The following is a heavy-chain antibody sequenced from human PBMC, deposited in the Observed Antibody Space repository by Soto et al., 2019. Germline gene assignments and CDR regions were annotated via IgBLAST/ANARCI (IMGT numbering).Heavy chain of an antibody. Sequence: QVQLVESGGGVVQPGRSLRLSCAASGFTFSSYAMHWVRQTPDKGLQWVAVVSYHGTKTFYADSVKGRFTISRDNSKSTLFLRMNSLGPEDTAVYYCARASDHYGSGNYPQLGMDVWGQGTTVTVSS. V-gene: IGHV3-30*04. CDR3: ARASDHYGSGNYPQLGMDV. CDR2: VSYHGTKT. J-gene: IGHJ6*02. CDR1: GFTFSSYA. D-gene: IGHD3-10*01.